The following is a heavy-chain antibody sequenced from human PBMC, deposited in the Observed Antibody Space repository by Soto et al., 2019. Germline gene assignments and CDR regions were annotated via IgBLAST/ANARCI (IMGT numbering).Heavy chain of an antibody. J-gene: IGHJ6*01. Sequence: QVQLVQSGAEVKKPGSSVKVSCKTSGGTFRTSAISWVRQAPGQGLEWMGGIMPVFSTQDYAQKFQGRVTINAEEPKGTAFMELSSLRSEDTAGYFCARGKDPQQLGGNYYYIMDVWGQGTTVTVS. CDR1: GGTFRTSA. D-gene: IGHD3-3*02. CDR3: ARGKDPQQLGGNYYYIMDV. CDR2: IMPVFSTQ. V-gene: IGHV1-69*12.